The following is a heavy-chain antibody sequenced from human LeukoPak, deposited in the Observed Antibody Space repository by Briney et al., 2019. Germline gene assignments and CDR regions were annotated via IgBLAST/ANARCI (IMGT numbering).Heavy chain of an antibody. Sequence: GGSLRLSCAASGSTFSNAWMSWVRQAPGRGLEWVGRITRKTDGETTDYAAPVEGRFIISRDDSKNTLYLQMNSLKTEDTAVYYCTKGAHSGGWYFGGQGTLVTVSS. J-gene: IGHJ4*02. CDR3: TKGAHSGGWYF. CDR2: ITRKTDGETT. V-gene: IGHV3-15*01. CDR1: GSTFSNAW. D-gene: IGHD6-19*01.